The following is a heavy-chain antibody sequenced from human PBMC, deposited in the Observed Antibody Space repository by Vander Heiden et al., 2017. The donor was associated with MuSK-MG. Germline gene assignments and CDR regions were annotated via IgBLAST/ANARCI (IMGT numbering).Heavy chain of an antibody. Sequence: QVQLVESGGGVVQPGRSLSLSCAASGFTFNRHGMPRVRQAPGKGLEWVAVIWHDGSNKYDADSVKGRFTISRDNSNNTLDLQMHSLRADDTAVYFCARCNGGSCFPLGYYYMDVWGKGTTVAVSS. V-gene: IGHV3-33*01. CDR3: ARCNGGSCFPLGYYYMDV. D-gene: IGHD2-15*01. CDR1: GFTFNRHG. CDR2: IWHDGSNK. J-gene: IGHJ6*03.